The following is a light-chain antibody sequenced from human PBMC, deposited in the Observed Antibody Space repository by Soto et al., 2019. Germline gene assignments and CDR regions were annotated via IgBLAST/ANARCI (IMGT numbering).Light chain of an antibody. Sequence: QSALTQPASVSGSPGQSIAISCTGTSSDVGSYNSVSWYQQYPGKAPKLMIRDVNNRPSGISDRFSGSKSGNTASLTISGLQAEDEADYYCSSYAGSNNLGVFGGGTKLTVL. J-gene: IGLJ2*01. CDR3: SSYAGSNNLGV. V-gene: IGLV2-14*03. CDR2: DVN. CDR1: SSDVGSYNS.